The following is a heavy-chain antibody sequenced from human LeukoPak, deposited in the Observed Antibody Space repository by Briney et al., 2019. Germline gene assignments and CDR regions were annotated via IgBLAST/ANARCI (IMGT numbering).Heavy chain of an antibody. D-gene: IGHD1-26*01. CDR1: GFTFSHHV. V-gene: IGHV3-30-3*01. J-gene: IGHJ4*02. Sequence: GGSLRLYCTVSGFTFSHHVMHWVRQAPGKGLEWVAVIRFDGSRQYYADSVKGRFTISRDNSKNTLFLQMNSLRAEDSAMYYCARDLSGGYACDYWGQGTQVTVSS. CDR2: IRFDGSRQ. CDR3: ARDLSGGYACDY.